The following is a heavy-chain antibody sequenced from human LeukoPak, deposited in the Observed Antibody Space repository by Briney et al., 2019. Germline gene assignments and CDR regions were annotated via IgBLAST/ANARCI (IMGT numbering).Heavy chain of an antibody. CDR2: INPNSGGT. Sequence: ASVKVSCKASGYTFTGYYMHWVRQAPGQGLAWMGWINPNSGGTNYAQKFQGRVTMTRGTSISTAYMGLSRLRSDDTAVYYCARDLGIAVAGLRRAGYYFDYWGQGTLVTVSS. J-gene: IGHJ4*02. CDR1: GYTFTGYY. CDR3: ARDLGIAVAGLRRAGYYFDY. V-gene: IGHV1-2*02. D-gene: IGHD6-19*01.